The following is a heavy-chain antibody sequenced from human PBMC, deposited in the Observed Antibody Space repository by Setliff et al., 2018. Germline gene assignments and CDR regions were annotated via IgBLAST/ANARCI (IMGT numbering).Heavy chain of an antibody. D-gene: IGHD3-10*01. CDR3: FGAGTCSY. CDR1: GFAFSTYA. V-gene: IGHV3-7*01. Sequence: GSLRLSCAASGFAFSTYAVSWVRQAPGKGLEWLASINRHASEKYYVDSVKGRFTISRDNAKNSLSLQMNSLRIEDTAVYYCFGAGTCSYWGQGTLVTVSS. CDR2: INRHASEK. J-gene: IGHJ4*02.